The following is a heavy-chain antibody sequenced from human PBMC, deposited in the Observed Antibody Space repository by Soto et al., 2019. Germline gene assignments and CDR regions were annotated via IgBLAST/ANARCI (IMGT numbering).Heavy chain of an antibody. CDR2: IYPGDSDT. CDR3: ARYPTLTDYFFHGMDV. CDR1: GYTFTNYW. J-gene: IGHJ6*02. D-gene: IGHD4-17*01. V-gene: IGHV5-51*01. Sequence: GESLKISCKGAGYTFTNYWIVWVRQIPGKGLEWMGIIYPGDSDTRYSPSFQGQVTISADRSISTAYLQWSSLKASDTGMYYCARYPTLTDYFFHGMDVWGQGTTVTVSS.